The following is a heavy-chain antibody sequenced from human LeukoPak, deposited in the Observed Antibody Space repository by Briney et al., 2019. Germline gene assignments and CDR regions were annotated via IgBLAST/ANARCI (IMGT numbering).Heavy chain of an antibody. V-gene: IGHV3-23*01. CDR1: GFTFSSYA. CDR2: ISGSGGST. J-gene: IGHJ3*02. CDR3: AKASPWYYDSSGYLLDI. D-gene: IGHD3-22*01. Sequence: PGGSLRLSCAASGFTFSSYAMSWVRQAPGKGLEWVSAISGSGGSTYYADSVKGRFTISRDNSKNTLYLQMNSLRAEDTAVYYSAKASPWYYDSSGYLLDIWGQGTMVTVSS.